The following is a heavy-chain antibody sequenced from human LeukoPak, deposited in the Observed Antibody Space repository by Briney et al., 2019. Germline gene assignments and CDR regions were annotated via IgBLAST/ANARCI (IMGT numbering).Heavy chain of an antibody. CDR2: INPNSGGT. Sequence: ASVKVSCKASGYTFTGYYMHWVRQAPGQGLEWMGWINPNSGGTNYAQKFQGRVTMTRDTSISTAYMELSRLRSDDTAVYYCAREGGSYSGSFDYWGQGTLVTVSS. J-gene: IGHJ4*02. CDR3: AREGGSYSGSFDY. D-gene: IGHD1-26*01. CDR1: GYTFTGYY. V-gene: IGHV1-2*02.